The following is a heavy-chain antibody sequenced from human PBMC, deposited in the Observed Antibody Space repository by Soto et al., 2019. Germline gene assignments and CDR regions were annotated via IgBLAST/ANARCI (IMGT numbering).Heavy chain of an antibody. CDR3: ARDDYVWGSYRHPVDY. CDR2: ISAYNGNT. Sequence: QVQLVQSGAEVKKRGASVKVSCKASGYTFTSYGISWVRQAPGQGLEWMGWISAYNGNTNYAQKLQGRVTMTTDTPTSTAYMELRSLRSDDTAVYYCARDDYVWGSYRHPVDYWGQGTLVTVSS. CDR1: GYTFTSYG. D-gene: IGHD3-16*02. J-gene: IGHJ4*02. V-gene: IGHV1-18*01.